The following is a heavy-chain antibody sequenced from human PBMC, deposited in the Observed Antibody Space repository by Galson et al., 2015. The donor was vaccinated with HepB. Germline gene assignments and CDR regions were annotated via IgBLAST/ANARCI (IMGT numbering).Heavy chain of an antibody. V-gene: IGHV3-66*01. D-gene: IGHD3-22*01. CDR1: GFTVSSNY. CDR2: IYSGGST. Sequence: SLRLSCAASGFTVSSNYMSWVRQAPGKGLEWVSVIYSGGSTYYADSVKGRFTISRDNSKNTLYLQMNSLRAEDTAVYYCARDGNYYDSSGYLVYWGQGTLVTVSS. CDR3: ARDGNYYDSSGYLVY. J-gene: IGHJ4*02.